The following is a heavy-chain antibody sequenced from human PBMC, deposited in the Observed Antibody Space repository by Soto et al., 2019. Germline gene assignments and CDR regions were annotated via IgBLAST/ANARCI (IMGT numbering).Heavy chain of an antibody. CDR3: ARLSHPYWFDP. CDR1: GGSISSSSYY. CDR2: FYYSEST. V-gene: IGHV4-39*01. J-gene: IGHJ5*02. Sequence: QLQLQESGPGLVKPSETLSLTCTVSGGSISSSSYYWGWIRQPPGKGLEWIGSFYYSESTYSNPSIKSRVTISVDTSKTQCPLKLTSVTAADTAIYYCARLSHPYWFDPWGQGTLVTVSS.